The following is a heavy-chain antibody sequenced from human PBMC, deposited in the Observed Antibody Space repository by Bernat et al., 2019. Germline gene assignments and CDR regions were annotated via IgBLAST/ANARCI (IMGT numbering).Heavy chain of an antibody. D-gene: IGHD3-10*01. V-gene: IGHV3-23*01. Sequence: EVQLLESGGGLVQPGWSLRLSCAASGFTFRSYAMSWVRQAPGKRLEWVSAISSSGSRTYYADSVKGRFSISRDISKSTLYLQMNSLRAEDTALYYCALPDLQGYYGSGRPYPAVGYWGQGTLVTVSS. CDR2: ISSSGSRT. J-gene: IGHJ4*02. CDR3: ALPDLQGYYGSGRPYPAVGY. CDR1: GFTFRSYA.